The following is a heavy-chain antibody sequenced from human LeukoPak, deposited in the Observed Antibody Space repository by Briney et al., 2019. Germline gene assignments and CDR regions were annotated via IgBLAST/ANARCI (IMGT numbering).Heavy chain of an antibody. J-gene: IGHJ4*02. CDR3: ARGWLQLS. CDR2: ISYDGSNK. CDR1: GFTFSSYA. D-gene: IGHD5-24*01. V-gene: IGHV3-30-3*01. Sequence: GGSLRLSCAASGFTFSSYAMHWVRQAPGKGLEWVAVISYDGSNKYYADSVKGRFTISRDNSKNTLYLQMNSLRAEDTAVYYCARGWLQLSWGQGTLVTVSS.